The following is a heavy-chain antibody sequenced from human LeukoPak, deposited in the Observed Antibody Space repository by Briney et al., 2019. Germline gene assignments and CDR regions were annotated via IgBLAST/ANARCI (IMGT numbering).Heavy chain of an antibody. V-gene: IGHV4-38-2*02. CDR1: GYSISSGYY. Sequence: SETLSLTCTVSGYSISSGYYWGWIRQPPGKGLEWIGNIYHSGNTYYNPSLKSRVTISVDTSKNEFSLKLGSVTAADTAVYYCARAYHSSWYLNWFDPWGQGTLVTVSS. CDR2: IYHSGNT. J-gene: IGHJ5*02. CDR3: ARAYHSSWYLNWFDP. D-gene: IGHD6-13*01.